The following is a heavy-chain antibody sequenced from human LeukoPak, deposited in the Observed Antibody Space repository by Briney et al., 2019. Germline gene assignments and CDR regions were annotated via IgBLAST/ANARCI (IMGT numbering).Heavy chain of an antibody. V-gene: IGHV3-7*04. J-gene: IGHJ4*02. Sequence: PGGSLRLSCAPSGFSFSTYWMSWVRQAPGKGLEWVANIKEDGSQKSYVDSVKGRFTISRDNAKNSLYLQMNSLRAEDTAIYYCTRVGYIDEGIDYWGQGTLVTVSS. D-gene: IGHD5-24*01. CDR2: IKEDGSQK. CDR1: GFSFSTYW. CDR3: TRVGYIDEGIDY.